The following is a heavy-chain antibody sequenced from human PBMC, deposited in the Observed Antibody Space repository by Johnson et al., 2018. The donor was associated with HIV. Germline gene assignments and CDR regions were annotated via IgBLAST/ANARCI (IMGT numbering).Heavy chain of an antibody. Sequence: QMLLVESGGGVVRPGGSLRLSCAASGFTFSSYDIHWVRQAPGKGLEWVAVISYDGSNKYYADSVKGRFTISRDNSKNTLYLQMNSLRAEDTAVYYCARDFPPQRVTTVVTERLGAFDIWGQGTMVTVSS. D-gene: IGHD4-23*01. J-gene: IGHJ3*02. CDR2: ISYDGSNK. V-gene: IGHV3-30*03. CDR3: ARDFPPQRVTTVVTERLGAFDI. CDR1: GFTFSSYD.